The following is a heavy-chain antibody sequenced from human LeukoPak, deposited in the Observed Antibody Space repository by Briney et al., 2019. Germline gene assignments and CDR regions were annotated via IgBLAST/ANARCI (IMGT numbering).Heavy chain of an antibody. CDR2: IYTSGST. V-gene: IGHV4-61*02. J-gene: IGHJ5*02. Sequence: SQTLSLTCTVSGGSISSGSYYWSWIRQPAGKGLEWIGRIYTSGSTNYNPSLKSRVTISVDTSKNQFSLKLSSVTAADTAVYYSARGGSGYYFPFDPWGQGTLVTVSS. D-gene: IGHD3-22*01. CDR3: ARGGSGYYFPFDP. CDR1: GGSISSGSYY.